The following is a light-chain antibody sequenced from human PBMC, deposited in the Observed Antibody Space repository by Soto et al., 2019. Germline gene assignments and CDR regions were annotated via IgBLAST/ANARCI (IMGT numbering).Light chain of an antibody. V-gene: IGKV3-15*01. Sequence: EIVLTQSPATLSVSPGDRATLSCRASQSVSNDLAWYQQKPGQPPRLLIYGASHRATGIPARFSGSGSGTEFTLTISSLQSEDFAVYYCQQYNNWPPLTFGGGTQVEIK. CDR2: GAS. J-gene: IGKJ4*01. CDR3: QQYNNWPPLT. CDR1: QSVSND.